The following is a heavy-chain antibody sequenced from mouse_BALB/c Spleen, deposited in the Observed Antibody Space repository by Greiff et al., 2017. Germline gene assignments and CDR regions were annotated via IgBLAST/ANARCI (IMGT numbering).Heavy chain of an antibody. CDR1: GFTFSSYG. V-gene: IGHV5-6-3*01. J-gene: IGHJ3*01. CDR2: INSNGGST. CDR3: VDDRFAY. Sequence: VQLKESGGGLVQPGGSLKLSCAASGFTFSSYGMSWVRQTPDKRLELVATINSNGGSTYYPDSVKGRFTISRDNAKNTLYLQMSSLKSEDTAMYYCVDDRFAYWGQGTLVTVSA. D-gene: IGHD2-12*01.